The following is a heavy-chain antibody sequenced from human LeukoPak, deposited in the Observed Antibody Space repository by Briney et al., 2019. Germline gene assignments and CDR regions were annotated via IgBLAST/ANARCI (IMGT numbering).Heavy chain of an antibody. CDR1: GFTFSSYA. D-gene: IGHD2-2*01. Sequence: GGSLRLSCAASGFTFSSYAMSWVRQAPGKGLEWVSAISGSGGSTYYADPVKGRFTISRDNSKNTLYLQMNSLRAEDTAVYYCAKAALDCSSTSCYFAFDIWGQGTMVTVSS. CDR2: ISGSGGST. V-gene: IGHV3-23*01. J-gene: IGHJ3*02. CDR3: AKAALDCSSTSCYFAFDI.